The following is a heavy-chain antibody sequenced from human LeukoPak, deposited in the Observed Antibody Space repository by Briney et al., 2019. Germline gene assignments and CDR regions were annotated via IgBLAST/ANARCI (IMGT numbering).Heavy chain of an antibody. CDR2: ISGSGGST. D-gene: IGHD5-18*01. Sequence: PGGSLRLSCAASGFTFSSYAMSWVRQAPGKGLEWVSAISGSGGSTYYADSVKGRFTISRDNSKNTLYLQMNSLRAEDTAVYYCAKYDSYGHDGYYYYMDVWGKGTTVTVSS. CDR3: AKYDSYGHDGYYYYMDV. V-gene: IGHV3-23*01. J-gene: IGHJ6*03. CDR1: GFTFSSYA.